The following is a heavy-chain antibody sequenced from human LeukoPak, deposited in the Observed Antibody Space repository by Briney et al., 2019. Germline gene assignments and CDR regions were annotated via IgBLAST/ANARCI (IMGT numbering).Heavy chain of an antibody. Sequence: GGSLRLSCAASGVTLSTYAMSWARQAPGKGLEWVSGISSSGSGDNTYYADSVKGRFTISRDSSKNTLFLHMNTLRAEDTAIYYCARRGTAVTYFVYWGQGTLVTVSS. CDR3: ARRGTAVTYFVY. CDR1: GVTLSTYA. J-gene: IGHJ4*02. D-gene: IGHD4-4*01. V-gene: IGHV3-23*01. CDR2: ISSSGSGDNT.